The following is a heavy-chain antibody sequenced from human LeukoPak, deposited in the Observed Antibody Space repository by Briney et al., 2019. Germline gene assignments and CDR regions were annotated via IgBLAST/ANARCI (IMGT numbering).Heavy chain of an antibody. CDR2: VYYSGST. Sequence: SETLSLTCTVAGGSVSSSSYYWGWIRQPPGTGLEWIGSVYYSGSTYYNPSLKSRVTISVDTSKNQFSLKMSSVTAADTTLFYCARHRGGSSPSVFDSSGQGTLVTVSS. CDR3: ARHRGGSSPSVFDS. D-gene: IGHD2-15*01. J-gene: IGHJ4*02. CDR1: GGSVSSSSYY. V-gene: IGHV4-39*01.